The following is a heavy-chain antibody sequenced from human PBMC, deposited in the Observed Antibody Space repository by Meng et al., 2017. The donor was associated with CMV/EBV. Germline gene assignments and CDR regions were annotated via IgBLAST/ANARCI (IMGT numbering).Heavy chain of an antibody. Sequence: QLLLGASGGAVEKAGSSVKVFSKASGGTFSSYDISWGRQPPGQGLEWMGGIIPIFGTANYAQKFQGRVTITAAESTSTAYMELSSLRSEDTAVYYCASVTGIGWWYFDLWGRGTLVTVSS. V-gene: IGHV1-69*01. CDR1: GGTFSSYD. CDR2: IIPIFGTA. J-gene: IGHJ2*01. D-gene: IGHD1-20*01. CDR3: ASVTGIGWWYFDL.